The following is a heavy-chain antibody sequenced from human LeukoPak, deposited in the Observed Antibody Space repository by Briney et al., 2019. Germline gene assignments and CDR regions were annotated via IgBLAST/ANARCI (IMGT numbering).Heavy chain of an antibody. CDR1: GYTFTDYY. D-gene: IGHD6-19*01. Sequence: GASVKVSCKASGYTFTDYYLPWVRQAPGQGLEWMGWINPNSGGTNYAQRFQGRVTMTRDTSISTAYMEVSSLRSDDTAVYSCARDSSGWYYDYWGQGTLVTVSS. CDR3: ARDSSGWYYDY. CDR2: INPNSGGT. J-gene: IGHJ4*02. V-gene: IGHV1-2*02.